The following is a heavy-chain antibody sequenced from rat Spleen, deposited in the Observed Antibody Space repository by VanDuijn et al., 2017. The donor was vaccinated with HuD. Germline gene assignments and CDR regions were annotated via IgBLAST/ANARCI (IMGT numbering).Heavy chain of an antibody. CDR3: TRAPGKGYVMDA. Sequence: QVQLKESGPGLVQPSQTLSLTCTVSGFSLTSYNVHWVRQPTGKGLDWMGIIWTGGSTEYNSGLKSRLSISRDTSKSQVFLKMNSLQTEDTAIYYCTRAPGKGYVMDAWGQGTAVTVSS. CDR1: GFSLTSYN. D-gene: IGHD5-1*01. CDR2: IWTGGST. V-gene: IGHV2-30*01. J-gene: IGHJ4*01.